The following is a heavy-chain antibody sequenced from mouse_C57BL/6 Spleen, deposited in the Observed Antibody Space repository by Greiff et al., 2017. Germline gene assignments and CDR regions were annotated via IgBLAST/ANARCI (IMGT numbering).Heavy chain of an antibody. CDR1: GYTFTSYW. V-gene: IGHV1-52*01. D-gene: IGHD2-4*01. J-gene: IGHJ4*01. Sequence: VQLQQSGAELVRPGTSVKVSCKASGYTFTSYWMHWVKQRPIQGLEWIGNIDPSDSETHYNQKFKDKATLTVDKSSSTAYMQLSSLTSEDSAVYYCARNGDYLYAMDYWGQGTSVTVSS. CDR3: ARNGDYLYAMDY. CDR2: IDPSDSET.